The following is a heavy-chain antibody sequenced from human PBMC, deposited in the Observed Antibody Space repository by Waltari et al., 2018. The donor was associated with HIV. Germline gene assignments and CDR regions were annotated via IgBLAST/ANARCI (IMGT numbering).Heavy chain of an antibody. CDR2: INSDGSAT. Sequence: EVQLVESGGGLVQPGGSLRLSCAASGFTFSSYWMHWVRQAPGKGLVLVSRINSDGSATNYADAVKGRFTISRDNAKNTVYLQMNSLRADDTALYYCASLYNYVWGSPPPFDYWGQGTLVTVSS. V-gene: IGHV3-74*01. D-gene: IGHD3-16*01. CDR1: GFTFSSYW. CDR3: ASLYNYVWGSPPPFDY. J-gene: IGHJ4*02.